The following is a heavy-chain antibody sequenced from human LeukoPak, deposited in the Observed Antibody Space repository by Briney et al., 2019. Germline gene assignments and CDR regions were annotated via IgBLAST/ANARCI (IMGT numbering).Heavy chain of an antibody. CDR2: ISAGGSSE. J-gene: IGHJ4*02. CDR1: EFSFSSYW. D-gene: IGHD6-19*01. CDR3: ARDPSGWHSMDY. V-gene: IGHV3-74*01. Sequence: GVSLRLSCAASEFSFSSYWMHWVRQAPGKGLVWVSRISAGGSSESHADSVRGRFTISRDNATNTLYLQMNSLRAEETAIYYCARDPSGWHSMDYWGQGILVTVSS.